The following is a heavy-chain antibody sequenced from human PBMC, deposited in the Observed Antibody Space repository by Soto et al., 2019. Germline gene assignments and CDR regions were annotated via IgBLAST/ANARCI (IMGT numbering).Heavy chain of an antibody. V-gene: IGHV1-2*02. CDR3: ARGRTIVSPGN. D-gene: IGHD2-21*01. Sequence: QVQLVQSGAEVKKPGASVKVSCKASGYTFTGSQIHWVRQAPGQGLEWMGWINPNSGGTNYAQKFQGRVTMTSDTSLTTAYMELNGLTSDDTAVYYCARGRTIVSPGNWGQGTLVSVSS. J-gene: IGHJ4*02. CDR2: INPNSGGT. CDR1: GYTFTGSQ.